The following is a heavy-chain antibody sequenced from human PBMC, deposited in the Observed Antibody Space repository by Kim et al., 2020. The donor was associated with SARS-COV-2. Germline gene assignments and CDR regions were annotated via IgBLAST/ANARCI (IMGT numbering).Heavy chain of an antibody. J-gene: IGHJ4*02. D-gene: IGHD6-13*01. Sequence: YTPSRKSRVTISVGTSKNQFSLKLSSVTAAETAVYYCARAPAAAGRYADYWGQGTLVTVSS. CDR3: ARAPAAAGRYADY. V-gene: IGHV4-34*01.